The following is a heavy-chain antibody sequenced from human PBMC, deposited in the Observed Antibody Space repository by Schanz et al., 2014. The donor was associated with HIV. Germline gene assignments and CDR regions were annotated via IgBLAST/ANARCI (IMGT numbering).Heavy chain of an antibody. CDR3: ARGGLGVVAEGNAFDP. V-gene: IGHV3-23*01. CDR1: GFTFSGFA. Sequence: EVQLLESGGGLVQPGGLLRLSCAASGFTFSGFAMSWVRQTPGKGLDWVSGITGSGVSTYYADSVKGRFTISRDNARNSLYLQIRSLRAEDTAVYYCARGGLGVVAEGNAFDPWGQGTLVTVSS. D-gene: IGHD2-15*01. J-gene: IGHJ3*01. CDR2: ITGSGVST.